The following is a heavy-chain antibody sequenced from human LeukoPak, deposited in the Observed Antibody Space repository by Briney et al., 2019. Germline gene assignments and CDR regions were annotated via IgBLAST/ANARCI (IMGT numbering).Heavy chain of an antibody. J-gene: IGHJ6*02. Sequence: GGSLRLSCAASGFTVSSNYMSWVRQAPGKGLEWVASINHNGNVNYYVDSVKGRFTISRVNAKNSLYLQMSNLRAEDTAVYFCARGGGLDVWGQGATVTVSS. D-gene: IGHD3-16*01. V-gene: IGHV3-7*03. CDR1: GFTVSSNY. CDR2: INHNGNVN. CDR3: ARGGGLDV.